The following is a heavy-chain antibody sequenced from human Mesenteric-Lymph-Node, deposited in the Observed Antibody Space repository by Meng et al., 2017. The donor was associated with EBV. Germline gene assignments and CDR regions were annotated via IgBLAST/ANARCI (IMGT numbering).Heavy chain of an antibody. V-gene: IGHV4-34*01. CDR2: INYRGST. CDR1: GGSFSCYY. CDR3: ARGVNPAY. Sequence: QGQLQLVGAGRFKPSETLSLTCAVYGGSFSCYYWTWIRQPPGKGLEWVGEINYRGSTNYNPSIKSRVTISVDTSKSQLYLKLSFVTAADTAVYYCARGVNPAYWGQGTLVTVSS. D-gene: IGHD2-2*01. J-gene: IGHJ4*02.